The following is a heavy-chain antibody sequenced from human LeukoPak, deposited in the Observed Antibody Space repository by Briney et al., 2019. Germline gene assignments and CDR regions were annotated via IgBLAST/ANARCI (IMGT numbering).Heavy chain of an antibody. V-gene: IGHV3-74*03. CDR1: EFSFGTYA. D-gene: IGHD3-10*01. Sequence: GRSLRLSCTASEFSFGTYAMHWVRQPPGREPLWVARINTDGSSTTYADSVKGRFSISRDNAKNTLFLQMNSLRAEDTAVYYCARGMTYWSGSGKFDYWGQGSLVTVSS. CDR3: ARGMTYWSGSGKFDY. J-gene: IGHJ4*02. CDR2: INTDGSST.